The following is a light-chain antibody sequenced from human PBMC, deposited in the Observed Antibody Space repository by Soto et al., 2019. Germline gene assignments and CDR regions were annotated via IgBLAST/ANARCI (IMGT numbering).Light chain of an antibody. J-gene: IGKJ1*01. V-gene: IGKV1-5*03. CDR1: QSISPY. CDR3: QQSNSYPWT. CDR2: MAS. Sequence: DIQMTQSPSTLSASAGDRVTITCRASQSISPYLAWYQQKPGKAPKLLIYMASSLQSGVPSRFSGSGSGTEFTLTISSLQPDDFATYYCQQSNSYPWTFRQGTQVDIK.